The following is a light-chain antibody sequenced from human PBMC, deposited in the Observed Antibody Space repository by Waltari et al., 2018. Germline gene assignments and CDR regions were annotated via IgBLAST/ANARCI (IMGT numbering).Light chain of an antibody. CDR1: QGIGNN. V-gene: IGKV1-6*01. CDR3: QQDYNYPPFT. J-gene: IGKJ4*01. CDR2: RAS. Sequence: IQMTQSPSSLSASVRDTVTITCQASQGIGNNLNWYQQKPGKAPKLLIYRASSLQSGIPSRFSGSGSGTDFTLTISSLQPEDFATYYCQQDYNYPPFTFGGGTKVEIK.